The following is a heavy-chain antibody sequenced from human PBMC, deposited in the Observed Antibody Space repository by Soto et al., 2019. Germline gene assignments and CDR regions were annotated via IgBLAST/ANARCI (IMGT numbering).Heavy chain of an antibody. J-gene: IGHJ6*02. Sequence: QVQLVQSGAEVKKPGSSVKVSCKASGGTFSSYAISWVRQAPGQGLEWMGGIIPIFGTANYAQKFQGRVTITADESTSTAYMELSSLRSEDTAVYYCARDNFFGVSYRSSVDGMDVWGQGTTVTVSS. V-gene: IGHV1-69*01. CDR2: IIPIFGTA. CDR3: ARDNFFGVSYRSSVDGMDV. D-gene: IGHD6-6*01. CDR1: GGTFSSYA.